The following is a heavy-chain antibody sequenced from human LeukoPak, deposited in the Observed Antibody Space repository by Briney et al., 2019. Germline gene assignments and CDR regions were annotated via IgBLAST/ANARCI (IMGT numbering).Heavy chain of an antibody. CDR1: GGTFSSYA. CDR2: IIPILGIA. D-gene: IGHD5-18*01. V-gene: IGHV1-69*04. CDR3: ASLDTAMGDYYYGMDV. J-gene: IGHJ6*02. Sequence: ASVKVSCKASGGTFSSYAISWVRQAPGQGLEWMRRIIPILGIANYAQKFQGRVTITADKSTSTAYMELSSLRSEDTAVYYCASLDTAMGDYYYGMDVWGQGTTVTVSS.